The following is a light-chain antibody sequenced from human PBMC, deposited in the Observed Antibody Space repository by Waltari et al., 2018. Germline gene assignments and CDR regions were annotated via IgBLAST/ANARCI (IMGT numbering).Light chain of an antibody. V-gene: IGLV2-8*01. CDR3: SSYAGSNNLV. CDR2: EVT. J-gene: IGLJ2*01. Sequence: QSALTQPPSASGSPGQSVTISCTGTSSDVGDYVSWYQQHPGKAPKLMISEVTRRPSGVPASVSGTKSGNTASLTVSGLQAEDEADYYGSSYAGSNNLVFGGGTRLTVL. CDR1: SSDVGDY.